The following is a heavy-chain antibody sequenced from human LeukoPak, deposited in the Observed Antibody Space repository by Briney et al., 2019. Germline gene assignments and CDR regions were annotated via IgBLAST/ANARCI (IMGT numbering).Heavy chain of an antibody. J-gene: IGHJ4*02. D-gene: IGHD3-10*01. CDR1: GFTFSSYS. Sequence: GGSLRLSCAASGFTFSSYSMNWVRQAPGKGLEWGSSISSSSSYIYYADSVKGRFTISRDNAKNSLYLQMNSLRAEDTAVYYCARDANYYGSGSFPWGQGTLVTVSS. V-gene: IGHV3-21*01. CDR3: ARDANYYGSGSFP. CDR2: ISSSSSYI.